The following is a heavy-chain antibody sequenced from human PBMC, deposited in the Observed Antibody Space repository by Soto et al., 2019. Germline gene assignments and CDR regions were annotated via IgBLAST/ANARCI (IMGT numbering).Heavy chain of an antibody. CDR1: GYTFTNYG. V-gene: IGHV1-18*01. CDR2: ISAYNGNT. Sequence: QVQLVQSGAEVKKPGASVKVSCKASGYTFTNYGISWVRQAPGQGLEWMGWISAYNGNTNYAQKLRGRVTMTTDTSTGTAYMELRSRRADDTADYYWAKDFANYGRSPSMIARWGQGSMVTVSS. J-gene: IGHJ3*01. D-gene: IGHD3-22*01. CDR3: AKDFANYGRSPSMIAR.